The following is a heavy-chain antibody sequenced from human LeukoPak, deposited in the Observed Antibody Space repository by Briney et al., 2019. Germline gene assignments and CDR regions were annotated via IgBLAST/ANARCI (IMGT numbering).Heavy chain of an antibody. J-gene: IGHJ4*02. Sequence: ASVKVSCKASGYTFTGYYMHWVRQAPGQGLEWMGIINPSGGSTSYAQKFQGRVTMTMDMSTSTVYMELSSLRSEDTAVYYCAREYYYGSGSPQGTFYYFDYWGQGTLVTVSS. CDR3: AREYYYGSGSPQGTFYYFDY. D-gene: IGHD3-10*01. CDR2: INPSGGST. V-gene: IGHV1-46*01. CDR1: GYTFTGYY.